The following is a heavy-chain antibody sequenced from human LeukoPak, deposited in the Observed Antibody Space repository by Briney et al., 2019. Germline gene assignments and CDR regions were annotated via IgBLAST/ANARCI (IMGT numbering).Heavy chain of an antibody. CDR2: TYYRSTWYN. D-gene: IGHD2-2*01. V-gene: IGHV6-1*01. J-gene: IGHJ5*02. CDR3: ARRLTQYDCFDP. Sequence: SQTLSLTCAISGDSFSSNSAAWNWIRQSPSRGLEWLGRTYYRSTWYNDYAVSVRGRITVNPDTSKNQFSLHLNSVTPEDTAVYYCARRLTQYDCFDPWGQGILVTVSS. CDR1: GDSFSSNSAA.